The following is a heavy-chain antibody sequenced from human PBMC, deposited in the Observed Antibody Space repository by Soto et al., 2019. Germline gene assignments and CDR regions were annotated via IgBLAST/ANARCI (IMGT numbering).Heavy chain of an antibody. Sequence: SETLSLTCAVSGASVRSYHWSWIRQAAGKGLEWIGRVQMSGTTNYNPSLKTRVTMSLDTSKNEVSLRMTSVTAADTAVYFCAKDRSTMRWFDPWGQGILVTVS. CDR1: GASVRSYH. CDR2: VQMSGTT. D-gene: IGHD1-1*01. CDR3: AKDRSTMRWFDP. V-gene: IGHV4-4*07. J-gene: IGHJ5*02.